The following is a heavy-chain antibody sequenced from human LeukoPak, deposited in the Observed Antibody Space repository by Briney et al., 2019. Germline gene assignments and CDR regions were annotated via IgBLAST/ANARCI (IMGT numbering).Heavy chain of an antibody. V-gene: IGHV1-2*02. Sequence: ASVKVSCKASGYTFTGYYMHWVRQAPGQGLEWMGWINPNSGGTNYAQKFQGRVTMTRDTSISTAYMELSRLRSDDTAVYYCARRLGDYYYYMDVWGKGTTVTVSS. CDR3: ARRLGDYYYYMDV. CDR2: INPNSGGT. D-gene: IGHD6-19*01. CDR1: GYTFTGYY. J-gene: IGHJ6*03.